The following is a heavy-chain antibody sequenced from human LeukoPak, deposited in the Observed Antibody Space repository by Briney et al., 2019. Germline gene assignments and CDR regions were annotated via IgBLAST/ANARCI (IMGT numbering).Heavy chain of an antibody. J-gene: IGHJ4*02. CDR1: GGSISSSW. Sequence: SGTLSLTCAVSGGSISSSWWSWVRQPPGKGLEWIGEIFHSGSTNYNPSLKSRVTISVDKSKNHFSLELTSVTAADTAVYYCTCHSGWSGPSEWGQGTLVIVSS. D-gene: IGHD6-19*01. V-gene: IGHV4-4*02. CDR3: TCHSGWSGPSE. CDR2: IFHSGST.